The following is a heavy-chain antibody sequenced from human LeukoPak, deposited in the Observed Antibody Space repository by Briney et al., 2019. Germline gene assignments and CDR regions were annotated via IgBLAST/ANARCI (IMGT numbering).Heavy chain of an antibody. V-gene: IGHV3-21*01. J-gene: IGHJ6*04. CDR3: ARNGYFYGMDV. CDR1: GITFSSYS. Sequence: GGSLRLSCVASGITFSSYSMNWVRQAPGKGLEWVSSISSSSTYIYYVDSVKGRFTISRDNAKNSLYLQMNSLRAEDTAVYYCARNGYFYGMDVWGKGTTVTVSS. CDR2: ISSSSTYI.